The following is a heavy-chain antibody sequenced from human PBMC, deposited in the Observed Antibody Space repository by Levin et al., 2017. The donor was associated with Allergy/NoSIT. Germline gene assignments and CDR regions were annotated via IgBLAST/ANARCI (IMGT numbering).Heavy chain of an antibody. D-gene: IGHD6-13*01. CDR3: AKEAAAAGDYYYYYMDV. V-gene: IGHV3-9*01. Sequence: LSLPCAASGFTFDDSAMHWVRQAPGKGLEWVSGISWNSGSIGYADSVKGRFTISRDNAKNSLYLQMNSLRAEDTALYYCAKEAAAAGDYYYYYMDVWGKGTTVTVSS. J-gene: IGHJ6*03. CDR1: GFTFDDSA. CDR2: ISWNSGSI.